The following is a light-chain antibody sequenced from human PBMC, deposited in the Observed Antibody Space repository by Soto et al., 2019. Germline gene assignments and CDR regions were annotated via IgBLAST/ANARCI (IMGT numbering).Light chain of an antibody. J-gene: IGKJ2*01. CDR1: QGISSY. V-gene: IGKV1-9*01. Sequence: IQLTQSPSSLSASVGDRVTITCRASQGISSYLAWYQQKPGKAPKLLVYAASTLQSGVPSRFRGSGSGTDVTLTISSLQPEDFATYYCQQLNSYPRTFGQGTKLEIK. CDR3: QQLNSYPRT. CDR2: AAS.